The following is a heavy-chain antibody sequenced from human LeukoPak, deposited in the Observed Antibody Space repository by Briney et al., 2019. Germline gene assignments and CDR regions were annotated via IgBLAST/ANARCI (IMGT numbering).Heavy chain of an antibody. CDR2: IWYDGSNK. D-gene: IGHD3-22*01. V-gene: IGHV3-33*06. CDR1: GFTFSSYG. Sequence: PGRSLRLSCAASGFTFSSYGMHWVRHAPGKGLEWVAVIWYDGSNKYYADSVKGRFTISRDNSKNTLYLQMNSLRAEDTALYYCAKFGDSIGYPGVGPNNYYYYMDVWGKGTTVTVSS. J-gene: IGHJ6*03. CDR3: AKFGDSIGYPGVGPNNYYYYMDV.